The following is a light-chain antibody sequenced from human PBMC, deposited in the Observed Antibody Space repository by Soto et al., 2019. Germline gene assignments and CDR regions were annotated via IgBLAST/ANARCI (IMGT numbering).Light chain of an antibody. CDR1: QTVSSY. V-gene: IGKV3-11*01. CDR3: QHRSNWPLT. CDR2: DAS. Sequence: EIVLTQSPATLSLSPGERATLSCRASQTVSSYLAWYQQKPGQAPRLLIYDASNRATGIPARFSVSGSGTDFTLTISSLEPEDVAVYYCQHRSNWPLTFGGGTKVEIK. J-gene: IGKJ4*01.